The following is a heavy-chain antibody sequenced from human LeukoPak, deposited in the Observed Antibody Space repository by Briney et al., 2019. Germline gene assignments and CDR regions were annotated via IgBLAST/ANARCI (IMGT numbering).Heavy chain of an antibody. J-gene: IGHJ4*02. CDR1: GFTFSSYS. CDR3: ARGNGGFWSGYYYY. Sequence: GGSLRLSCAASGFTFSSYSMNWVRQAPGKGLEWVSYISSSSSTIYYADSVKGRFTISRDNAKNSLYLQMNSLRAEDTAVYYCARGNGGFWSGYYYYWGQGTLVTVSS. D-gene: IGHD3-3*01. CDR2: ISSSSSTI. V-gene: IGHV3-48*01.